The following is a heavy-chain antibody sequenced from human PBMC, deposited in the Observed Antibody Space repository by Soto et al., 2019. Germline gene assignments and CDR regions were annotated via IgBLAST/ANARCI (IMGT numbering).Heavy chain of an antibody. D-gene: IGHD6-19*01. CDR1: GDSVSSNSAA. V-gene: IGHV6-1*01. J-gene: IGHJ5*02. CDR3: AREREQLLVPLGWFDP. Sequence: SQTLSLTCAISGDSVSSNSAAWNWIRQSPSRGLEWLGRTYFRSKWYNDYAVSVKSRITINPDTSKNQFSLQLNSVTPEDTAVYYCAREREQLLVPLGWFDPWGQGTLVTVSS. CDR2: TYFRSKWYN.